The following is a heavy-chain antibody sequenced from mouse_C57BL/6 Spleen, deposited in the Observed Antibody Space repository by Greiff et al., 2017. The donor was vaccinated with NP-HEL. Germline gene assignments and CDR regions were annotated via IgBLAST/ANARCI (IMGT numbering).Heavy chain of an antibody. V-gene: IGHV5-4*01. Sequence: EVQLVESGGGLVKPGGSLKLSCAASGFTFSSYAMSWVRQTPEKRLEWVATISDGGSYTYYPDNVKGRFTISRDNAKNNLYLQMSHLKSEDTAMYYCARGGLDYFHFDYWGQGTTLTVSS. CDR1: GFTFSSYA. CDR3: ARGGLDYFHFDY. D-gene: IGHD1-1*01. J-gene: IGHJ2*01. CDR2: ISDGGSYT.